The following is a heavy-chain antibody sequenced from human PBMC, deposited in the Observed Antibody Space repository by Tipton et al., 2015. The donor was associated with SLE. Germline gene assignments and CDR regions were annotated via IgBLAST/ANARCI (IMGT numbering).Heavy chain of an antibody. D-gene: IGHD6-13*01. CDR2: INPNSGGT. Sequence: QVQLVQSGAEVKKPGASVKVSCKASGYTFTGYYMHWVRQAPGQGLEWMGWINPNSGGTNYAQKFQGRVTMTRDTSISTAYMELSRLRSDDTAAYYCARGGQDSSSWYDYAFDIWGQGTMVTVSS. V-gene: IGHV1-2*02. J-gene: IGHJ3*02. CDR1: GYTFTGYY. CDR3: ARGGQDSSSWYDYAFDI.